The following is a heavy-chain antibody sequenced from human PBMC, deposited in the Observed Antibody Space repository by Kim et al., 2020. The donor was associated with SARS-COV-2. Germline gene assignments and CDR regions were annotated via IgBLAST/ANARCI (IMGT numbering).Heavy chain of an antibody. CDR2: IIPIFGTA. CDR1: GGTFSSYA. CDR3: ASTNYYGSGSDPGGFDY. J-gene: IGHJ4*02. V-gene: IGHV1-69*13. D-gene: IGHD3-10*01. Sequence: SVKVSCKASGGTFSSYAISWVRQAPGQGLEWMGGIIPIFGTANYAQKFQGRVTITADESTSTAYMELSSLRSEDTAVYYCASTNYYGSGSDPGGFDYWGQGTLVTVSS.